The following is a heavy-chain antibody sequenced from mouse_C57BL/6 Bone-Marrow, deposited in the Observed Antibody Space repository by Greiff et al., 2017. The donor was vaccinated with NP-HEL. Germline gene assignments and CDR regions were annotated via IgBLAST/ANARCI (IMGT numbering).Heavy chain of an antibody. V-gene: IGHV10-3*01. J-gene: IGHJ1*03. CDR2: IRSKSSNYAT. CDR1: GFTFNTYA. CDR3: VSDPLYGSSYWYFDV. D-gene: IGHD1-1*01. Sequence: EVKLVESGGGLVQPKGSLKLSCAASGFTFNTYAMHWVRQAPGKGLEWVARIRSKSSNYATYYADSVKDRFTISRDDSQSMLYLQMNNLKTEDTAMYYCVSDPLYGSSYWYFDVWGTGTTVTVSS.